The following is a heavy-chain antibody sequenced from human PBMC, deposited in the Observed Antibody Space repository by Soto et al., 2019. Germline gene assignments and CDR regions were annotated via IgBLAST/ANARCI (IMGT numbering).Heavy chain of an antibody. D-gene: IGHD6-19*01. CDR3: ARDFSWPVAGTRYYYYGMDV. V-gene: IGHV3-48*02. CDR2: ISSSSSTI. CDR1: GFTFSSYS. J-gene: IGHJ6*02. Sequence: PGGSLRLSCAASGFTFSSYSMNWVRQAPGKGLEWVSYISSSSSTIYYADSVRGRFTISRDNAKNSLYLQMNSLRDEDTAVYYCARDFSWPVAGTRYYYYGMDVWGQGTTVTVSS.